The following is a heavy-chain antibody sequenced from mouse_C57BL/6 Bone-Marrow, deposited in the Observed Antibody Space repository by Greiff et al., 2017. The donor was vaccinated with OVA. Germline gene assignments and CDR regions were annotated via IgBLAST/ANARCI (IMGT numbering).Heavy chain of an antibody. CDR3: AILTTVVPNWYFDV. V-gene: IGHV2-2*01. D-gene: IGHD1-1*01. Sequence: VKVVESGPGLVQPSQSLSITCTVSGFSLTSYGVHWVRQSPGKGLEWLGVIWSGGSTDYNAAFIYRLSISKDNSKSQVFFKMNSLQADDTAIYYCAILTTVVPNWYFDVWGTGTTVTVSS. CDR2: IWSGGST. J-gene: IGHJ1*03. CDR1: GFSLTSYG.